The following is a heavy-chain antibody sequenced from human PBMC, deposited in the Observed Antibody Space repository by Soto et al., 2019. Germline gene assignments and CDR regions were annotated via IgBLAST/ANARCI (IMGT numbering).Heavy chain of an antibody. D-gene: IGHD1-26*01. CDR1: GHTVTGLS. CDR2: FDPEYGET. CDR3: ARVGAVGLGAFDI. V-gene: IGHV1-24*01. Sequence: ASVKVSCKASGHTVTGLSMHWVRQAPGQGLEWMGGFDPEYGETIYAQRFQGRVTMTEDTSTDTASMELRSLRSDDTAVYYCARVGAVGLGAFDIWGQGTMVTVSS. J-gene: IGHJ3*02.